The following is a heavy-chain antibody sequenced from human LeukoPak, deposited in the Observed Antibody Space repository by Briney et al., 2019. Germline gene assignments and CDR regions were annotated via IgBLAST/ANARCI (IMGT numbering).Heavy chain of an antibody. CDR3: ASGYSSSWHWVL. Sequence: SETLSLTCAVYGGSFSGYYWSWIRQPPGKGLEWIGEINHSGSTNYNPSLKSRVTISVDTSKNQFSLKLSSVTAADTAVYYCASGYSSSWHWVLWGQGTLVTVSS. J-gene: IGHJ4*02. V-gene: IGHV4-34*01. CDR1: GGSFSGYY. D-gene: IGHD6-13*01. CDR2: INHSGST.